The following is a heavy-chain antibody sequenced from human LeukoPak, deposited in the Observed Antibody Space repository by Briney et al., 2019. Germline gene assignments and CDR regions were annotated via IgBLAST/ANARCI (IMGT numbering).Heavy chain of an antibody. CDR2: IKPDGRDK. CDR1: GLFFSTNW. CDR3: ASWEASTNY. J-gene: IGHJ4*02. Sequence: GGSLRLSCAASGLFFSTNWMSWVRQAPGKGLEWVATIKPDGRDKYYVDPVKGRFTMSRDNGKNSVYLQMNSLRAEDTAVYYCASWEASTNYWGQGTLVTVSS. D-gene: IGHD1-26*01. V-gene: IGHV3-7*01.